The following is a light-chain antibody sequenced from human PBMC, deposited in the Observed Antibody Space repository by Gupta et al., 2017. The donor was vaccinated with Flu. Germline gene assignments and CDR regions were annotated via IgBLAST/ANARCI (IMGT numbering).Light chain of an antibody. CDR3: QQYYASRNT. J-gene: IGKJ2*01. CDR1: QSINTY. CDR2: AAS. Sequence: AIRMTHSPSSLSASTGDRVTIPCRASQSINTYLAWYQQQPGKAPNLLIYAASPSQSGVPSRFSGRGYGTDLTLTISLRQSEDVTNYYCQQYYASRNTFGQGTKLAIK. V-gene: IGKV1-8*01.